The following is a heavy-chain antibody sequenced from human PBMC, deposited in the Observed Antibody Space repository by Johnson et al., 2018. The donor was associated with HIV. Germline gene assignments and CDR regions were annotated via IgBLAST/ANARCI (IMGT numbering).Heavy chain of an antibody. J-gene: IGHJ3*01. CDR1: GFTVSSNY. CDR3: ASGHMWSAF. D-gene: IGHD2-21*01. CDR2: IRQDGGEK. Sequence: VQLVESGGGLVPPGGSLRLSCAVSGFTVSSNYMTWVRRAPGKGLEWVAYIRQDGGEKEYLDSVKGRFTISRDNAKNSLYLQMSSLRVEDTAVYYCASGHMWSAFWGQGTMVTVSS. V-gene: IGHV3-7*01.